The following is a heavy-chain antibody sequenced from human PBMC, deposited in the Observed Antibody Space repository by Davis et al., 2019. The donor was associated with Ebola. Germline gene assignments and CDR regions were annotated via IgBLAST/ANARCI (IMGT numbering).Heavy chain of an antibody. CDR2: ISSSGSTI. D-gene: IGHD3-10*01. J-gene: IGHJ6*02. Sequence: GESLKISCAASGFTFSDYYMSWIRQAPGKGLEWVSYISSSGSTIYYADSVKGRFTISRDNAKNSLYLQMNSLRAEDTAVYYCARDRFDVLLWFGEGLGEYGMDVWGQRTTVTVSS. CDR1: GFTFSDYY. V-gene: IGHV3-11*01. CDR3: ARDRFDVLLWFGEGLGEYGMDV.